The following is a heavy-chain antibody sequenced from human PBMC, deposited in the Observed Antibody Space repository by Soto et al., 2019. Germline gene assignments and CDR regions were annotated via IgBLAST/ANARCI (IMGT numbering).Heavy chain of an antibody. D-gene: IGHD2-8*01. CDR3: AIQGLNDIVLIFFSLEY. Sequence: EWVSAISGSGGSTYYADSVKGRFTISRDNSKNTLYLQLNSLRAEDTAVYYCAIQGLNDIVLIFFSLEY. CDR2: ISGSGGST. J-gene: IGHJ1*01. V-gene: IGHV3-23*01.